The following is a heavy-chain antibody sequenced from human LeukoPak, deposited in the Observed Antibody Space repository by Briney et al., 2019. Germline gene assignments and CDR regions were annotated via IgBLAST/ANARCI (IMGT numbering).Heavy chain of an antibody. Sequence: SETLSLTCIVSGGSISSSNYYWGWIRQPPGKGLEWIGTIYYTGSTYYNPSLKSRVTISVDTSKNQFSLKLSSVTAADTAVYYCAREPVYHSGYDYVTWFDPWGQGTLVTVSS. CDR3: AREPVYHSGYDYVTWFDP. J-gene: IGHJ5*02. CDR2: IYYTGST. D-gene: IGHD5-12*01. V-gene: IGHV4-39*07. CDR1: GGSISSSNYY.